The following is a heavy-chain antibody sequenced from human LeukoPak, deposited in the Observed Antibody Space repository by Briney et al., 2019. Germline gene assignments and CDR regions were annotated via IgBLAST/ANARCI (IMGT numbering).Heavy chain of an antibody. Sequence: QPSETLSLTCTVSGGSISSSSYYWGWIRQPPGKGLEWIGSIYYSGSTYYNPSLKSRVTISVDTSKNQFSLKLSSVTAADTAVYYCARMGAYYDFWSGYYFDYWGQGTLVTVSS. V-gene: IGHV4-39*01. D-gene: IGHD3-3*01. CDR3: ARMGAYYDFWSGYYFDY. J-gene: IGHJ4*02. CDR1: GGSISSSSYY. CDR2: IYYSGST.